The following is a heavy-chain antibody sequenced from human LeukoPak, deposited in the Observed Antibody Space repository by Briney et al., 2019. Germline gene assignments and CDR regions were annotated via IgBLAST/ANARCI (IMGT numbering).Heavy chain of an antibody. CDR2: ISSSGGTT. Sequence: TGGSLRLSCAASGFTFSTCAVNWVRQAPGKGLEWVSAISSSGGTTYYADSVKGRFSISRDNSKNTLYLRMNSLRAEDTAIYYCAKDRNAWPTNFDSGGQGTLVTVSA. D-gene: IGHD5-24*01. J-gene: IGHJ4*02. CDR1: GFTFSTCA. CDR3: AKDRNAWPTNFDS. V-gene: IGHV3-23*01.